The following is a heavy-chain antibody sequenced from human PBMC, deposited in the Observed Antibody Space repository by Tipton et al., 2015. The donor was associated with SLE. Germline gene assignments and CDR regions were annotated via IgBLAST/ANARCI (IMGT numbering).Heavy chain of an antibody. V-gene: IGHV4-59*01. D-gene: IGHD2-2*02. CDR2: VYYTGST. CDR3: ARDLSYCSSTSCYSAGSEYFQH. J-gene: IGHJ1*01. Sequence: LRLSCTVSGASISSYYWSWIRQPPGKGLECIGDVYYTGSTNYKSSLKSRLTISLDTSKSQFSLRLTSVTAADTAVYYCARDLSYCSSTSCYSAGSEYFQHWGQGTLVTVSS. CDR1: GASISSYY.